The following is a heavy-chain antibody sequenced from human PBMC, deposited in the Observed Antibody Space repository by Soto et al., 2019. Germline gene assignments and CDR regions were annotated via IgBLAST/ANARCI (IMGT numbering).Heavy chain of an antibody. CDR2: INAGNGNT. D-gene: IGHD4-17*01. CDR3: ARGGPDYGDFDY. J-gene: IGHJ4*02. CDR1: GYTFTSYA. V-gene: IGHV1-3*01. Sequence: QVQLVQSGAEVKKPGASVKVSCKASGYTFTSYAMHWVRQAPGQRLEWMGWINAGNGNTKYSQKFRGRVTITRDTSASTAYMELSSLRSEDTAVYYCARGGPDYGDFDYWGQGTLVTVSS.